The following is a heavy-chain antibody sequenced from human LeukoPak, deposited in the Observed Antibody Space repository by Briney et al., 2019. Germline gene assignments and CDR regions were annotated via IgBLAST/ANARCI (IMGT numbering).Heavy chain of an antibody. J-gene: IGHJ4*02. CDR3: ARDRPHTDAWYEGRDY. CDR1: GHTFAAYY. CDR2: INPNSGDT. D-gene: IGHD6-13*01. V-gene: IGHV1-2*02. Sequence: GASVKVSCKASGHTFAAYYMHWVRQAPGQGLEWMGWINPNSGDTNYAQKFQGRVTMTSDTSISTAYMELNRLTYDDTAVYYCARDRPHTDAWYEGRDYWGQGTLVTVSS.